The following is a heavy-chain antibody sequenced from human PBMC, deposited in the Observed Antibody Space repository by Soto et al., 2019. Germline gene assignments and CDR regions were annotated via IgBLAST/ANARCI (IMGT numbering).Heavy chain of an antibody. CDR2: IYYSGST. Sequence: SETLSLTCTVSGGSISSYYWSWIRQPPGKGLEWIGYIYYSGSTNYNPSLKSRVTISVDTSKNQFSLKLSSVTAADTAVYYCARGSYGGNPFWFAPWGQGTLVTVSS. V-gene: IGHV4-59*01. CDR1: GGSISSYY. J-gene: IGHJ5*02. D-gene: IGHD4-17*01. CDR3: ARGSYGGNPFWFAP.